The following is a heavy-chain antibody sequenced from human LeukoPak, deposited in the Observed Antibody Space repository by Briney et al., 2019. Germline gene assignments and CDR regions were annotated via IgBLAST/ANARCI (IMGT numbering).Heavy chain of an antibody. V-gene: IGHV4-39*01. CDR3: ARHVYSTTLYFYCDL. D-gene: IGHD6-13*01. Sequence: PSETLSLTCTVSGGSISTNTYYWGWIRQPPGKGLEWIGSILYTGATFINPSLKSRVSFSVDTSKNHFSLIVSSVTVADTAVYLCARHVYSTTLYFYCDLWGQGSLVAVSS. CDR1: GGSISTNTYY. J-gene: IGHJ4*02. CDR2: ILYTGAT.